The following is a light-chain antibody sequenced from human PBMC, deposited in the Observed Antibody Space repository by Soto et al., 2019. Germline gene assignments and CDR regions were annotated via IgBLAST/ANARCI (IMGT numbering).Light chain of an antibody. J-gene: IGKJ3*01. CDR3: QKCDYPPI. V-gene: IGKV1-33*01. Sequence: DIQMTQSPSSLSASVGDRVTITCQASHDITSYLNWYQHKPGKAPKLLNYDASILEAGVPSRFSRSGSGTDFTFTISSLQHEDVATYYCQKCDYPPIFGPGTTVDFK. CDR1: HDITSY. CDR2: DAS.